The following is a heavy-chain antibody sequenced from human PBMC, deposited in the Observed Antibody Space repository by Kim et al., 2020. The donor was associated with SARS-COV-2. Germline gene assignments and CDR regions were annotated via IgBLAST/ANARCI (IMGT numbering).Heavy chain of an antibody. D-gene: IGHD2-2*01. J-gene: IGHJ4*02. CDR3: ARDLGYCSSTSCENDY. V-gene: IGHV3-30*07. Sequence: DSRKGRFTITRDNSKNTLYLQMNSLRAEDTAVYYCARDLGYCSSTSCENDYWGQGTLVTVSS.